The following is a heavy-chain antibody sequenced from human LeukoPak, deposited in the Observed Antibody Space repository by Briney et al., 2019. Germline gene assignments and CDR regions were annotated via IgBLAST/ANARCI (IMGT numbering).Heavy chain of an antibody. J-gene: IGHJ5*02. D-gene: IGHD3-22*01. V-gene: IGHV3-23*01. CDR1: GFTFSSYA. CDR3: AKDYDSSGNNWFDP. CDR2: ISGSGGST. Sequence: PGGSLRLSCAASGFTFSSYAMSWVRQAPGKGLEWVSAISGSGGSTYYADSVKGRFTISRDNSKNTLYLQMNSLRAEDTTVYYCAKDYDSSGNNWFDPWGQGTLVTVSS.